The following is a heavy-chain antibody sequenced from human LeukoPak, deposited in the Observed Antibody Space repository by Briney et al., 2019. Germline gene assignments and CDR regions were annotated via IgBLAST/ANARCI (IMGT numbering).Heavy chain of an antibody. CDR1: GGSFSGYY. D-gene: IGHD3-10*01. CDR3: AKGRSSMVRGYYYYYMDV. J-gene: IGHJ6*03. Sequence: SETLSLTCAVYGGSFSGYYWSWIRQPPGKGLEWIGEINHSGSTNYNPSLKSRVTISVDTSKNQFSLKLSSVTAADTAVYYCAKGRSSMVRGYYYYYMDVWGKGTTVTISS. V-gene: IGHV4-34*01. CDR2: INHSGST.